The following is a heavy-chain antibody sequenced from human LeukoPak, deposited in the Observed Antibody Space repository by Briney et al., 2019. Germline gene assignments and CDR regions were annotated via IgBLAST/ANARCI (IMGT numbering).Heavy chain of an antibody. J-gene: IGHJ4*02. CDR3: ASRKYGGIDY. CDR2: IYYSGST. Sequence: SDTLSLTCTVSGGSISSYYWSWIRQPPGKGLEWIGYIYYSGSTNYNPSLKSRVTISVDTSKNQFSLKLSSVTAADTAVYYCASRKYGGIDYWGQGTLVTVSS. CDR1: GGSISSYY. D-gene: IGHD1-26*01. V-gene: IGHV4-59*08.